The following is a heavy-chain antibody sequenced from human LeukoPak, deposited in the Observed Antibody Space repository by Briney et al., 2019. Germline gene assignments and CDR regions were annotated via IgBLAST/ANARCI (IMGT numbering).Heavy chain of an antibody. V-gene: IGHV1-2*02. D-gene: IGHD6-19*01. J-gene: IGHJ6*03. CDR3: AREPKSGWIYYYYYMDV. CDR1: GYTFTSYG. Sequence: GASVKVSCKASGYTFTSYGISWVRQAPGQGLEWMGWINPNSGGTNYPQKFQGRVTMTRDTSISTAYMELSSLRSDDTAVYFCAREPKSGWIYYYYYMDVWGKGTTVTISS. CDR2: INPNSGGT.